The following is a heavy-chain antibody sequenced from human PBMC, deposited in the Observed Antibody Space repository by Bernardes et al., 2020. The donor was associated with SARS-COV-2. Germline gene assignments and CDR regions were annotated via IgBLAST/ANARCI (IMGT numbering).Heavy chain of an antibody. Sequence: GRSLRLSCAASGFTFSRYGTSWVRQAPGKGLEWVSFIGSNGFLTYYGDSVKGRFTISKDNSKNTVYLQMNSLRAEDTAVYFCAKDRSDMDVWGQGTTVTVSS. CDR3: AKDRSDMDV. J-gene: IGHJ6*02. V-gene: IGHV3-23*01. CDR2: IGSNGFLT. CDR1: GFTFSRYG.